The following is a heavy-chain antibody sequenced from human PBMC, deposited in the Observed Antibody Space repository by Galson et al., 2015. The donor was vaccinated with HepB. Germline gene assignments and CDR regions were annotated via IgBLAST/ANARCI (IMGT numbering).Heavy chain of an antibody. J-gene: IGHJ4*02. Sequence: WGWIRQPPGKGLEWIGYIYNSVSTNYNPSLKSRVTISVDTSKTQFSLNLNSVTAADTAVYYCAGASSRDGYKFDYWGQGTLVTVSS. D-gene: IGHD5-24*01. CDR3: AGASSRDGYKFDY. V-gene: IGHV4-59*01. CDR2: IYNSVST.